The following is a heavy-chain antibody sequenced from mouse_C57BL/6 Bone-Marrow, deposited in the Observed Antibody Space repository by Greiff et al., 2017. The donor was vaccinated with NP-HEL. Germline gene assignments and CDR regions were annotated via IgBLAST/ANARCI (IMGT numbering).Heavy chain of an antibody. CDR1: GYTFTSYW. CDR2: IYPGSGST. Sequence: VHLVESGAELVKPGASVKMSCKASGYTFTSYWITWVKQRPGQGLEWIGDIYPGSGSTNYNEKFKSKATLTVDTSSSTAYMQLSSLTSEDSAVYYCAREVVAPYWYFDVWGTGTTVTVSS. CDR3: AREVVAPYWYFDV. D-gene: IGHD1-1*01. V-gene: IGHV1-55*01. J-gene: IGHJ1*03.